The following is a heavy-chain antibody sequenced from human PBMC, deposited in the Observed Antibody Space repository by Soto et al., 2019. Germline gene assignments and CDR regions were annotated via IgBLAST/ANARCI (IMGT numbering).Heavy chain of an antibody. V-gene: IGHV4-39*07. D-gene: IGHD3-9*01. CDR2: IYYSGGT. CDR1: GGSISSSSYY. J-gene: IGHJ4*02. CDR3: ARASQCKSYFDCFAWLDY. Sequence: ETLSLTCTVSGGSISSSSYYWGWIRQPPGKGLEWIGSIYYSGGTYYNPSLKSRVTISVDTSKNQFSLNLTSVTAADTAVYYCARASQCKSYFDCFAWLDYWGQGTLVTVSS.